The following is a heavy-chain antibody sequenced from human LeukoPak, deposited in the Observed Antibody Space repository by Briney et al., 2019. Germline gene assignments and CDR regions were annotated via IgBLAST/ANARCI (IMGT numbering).Heavy chain of an antibody. Sequence: SETLSLTCTVSGGSIRSSYYYWGWIRQPPGKGLEWIGSIYYSGSTYYNPSLKSRVTISVDTSKNQFSLKLSSVTAADTAVYYCARSGSYWFDYWGQGTLVTVSS. CDR3: ARSGSYWFDY. J-gene: IGHJ4*02. CDR2: IYYSGST. CDR1: GGSIRSSYYY. D-gene: IGHD3-10*01. V-gene: IGHV4-39*01.